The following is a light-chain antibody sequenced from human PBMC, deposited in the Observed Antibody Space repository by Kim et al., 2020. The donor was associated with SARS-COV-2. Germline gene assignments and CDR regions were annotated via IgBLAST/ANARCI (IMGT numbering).Light chain of an antibody. CDR1: QGINSW. CDR3: QQAYSFPIT. J-gene: IGKJ5*01. Sequence: DIQMTQSPSSVSASVGDRVTITCRASQGINSWLAWYQQKPGKAPKLLISAASNLESGVPSRFSRSGSGTDFTLTISVLQPEDFATYYCQQAYSFPITFGQGTRLEIK. V-gene: IGKV1-12*01. CDR2: AAS.